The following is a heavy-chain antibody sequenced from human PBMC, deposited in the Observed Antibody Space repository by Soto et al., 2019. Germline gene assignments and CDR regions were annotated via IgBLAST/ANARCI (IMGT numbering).Heavy chain of an antibody. Sequence: GGSLRLSCAASGFTFSSYSMNWVRQAPGKGLEWVSSISSSSSYIYYADSVKGRFTISRDNAKNSLYLQMNSLTSEDTAVYYCARRFMSAGWLDPWGQGTLVTVSS. CDR1: GFTFSSYS. D-gene: IGHD3-10*01. CDR2: ISSSSSYI. V-gene: IGHV3-21*01. J-gene: IGHJ5*02. CDR3: ARRFMSAGWLDP.